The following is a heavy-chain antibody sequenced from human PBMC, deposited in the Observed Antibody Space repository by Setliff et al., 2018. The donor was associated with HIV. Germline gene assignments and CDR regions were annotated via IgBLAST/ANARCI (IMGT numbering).Heavy chain of an antibody. J-gene: IGHJ6*03. CDR3: ARDATSEGYMDV. Sequence: PSETLSLTCTVSGGSIGIRSYFWGWIRQPPGKGLEWIGSVYSSGSTYYNPSLKSRVTVSVDTSKNQFSLKLTSVTAADTAMYFCARDATSEGYMDVWGKGTTVTVSS. CDR1: GGSIGIRSYF. V-gene: IGHV4-39*02. CDR2: VYSSGST.